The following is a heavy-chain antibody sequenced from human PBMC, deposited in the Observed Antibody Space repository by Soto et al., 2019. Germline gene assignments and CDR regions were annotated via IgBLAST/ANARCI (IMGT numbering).Heavy chain of an antibody. V-gene: IGHV6-1*01. J-gene: IGHJ6*03. Sequence: SQTLSLTCAISGDSVSSNSAAWNWIRQSPSRGLEWLGRTYYRSKWYNDYAVSVKSRITINPDTSKNQFSLQLNPVTPEDTAVYYCARDRRVYCSGGSCYEISDYYYYYMDVWGKGTTVTVSS. CDR2: TYYRSKWYN. CDR3: ARDRRVYCSGGSCYEISDYYYYYMDV. D-gene: IGHD2-15*01. CDR1: GDSVSSNSAA.